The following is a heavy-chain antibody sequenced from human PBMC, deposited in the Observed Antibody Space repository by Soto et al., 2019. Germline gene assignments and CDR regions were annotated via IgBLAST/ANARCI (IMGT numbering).Heavy chain of an antibody. V-gene: IGHV3-21*01. J-gene: IGHJ4*02. CDR1: GFAFNNYG. Sequence: GGSLRLSCTVSGFAFNNYGINWVRQAPGKGLEWVSSISKSDYTYYSDSVKGRFTISRDNAKNSVSLQMNTLRVEDTAVYYCAREDSIIIPAVSDFWGQGTPAPVSS. CDR2: ISKSDYT. D-gene: IGHD2-2*01. CDR3: AREDSIIIPAVSDF.